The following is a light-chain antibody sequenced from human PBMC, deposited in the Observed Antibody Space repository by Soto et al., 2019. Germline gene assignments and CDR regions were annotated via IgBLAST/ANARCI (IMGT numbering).Light chain of an antibody. CDR2: EVS. Sequence: QSALTQPASVSGSPGQSITISCTGTSSDVGGYNYVSWYQQHPGKAPKLMIYEVSNRPSGVSNRFSGSKSGNTASLTISGLQAEDEADYYCSSYTSSRLDVFGTGTKLTVL. CDR1: SSDVGGYNY. CDR3: SSYTSSRLDV. V-gene: IGLV2-14*01. J-gene: IGLJ1*01.